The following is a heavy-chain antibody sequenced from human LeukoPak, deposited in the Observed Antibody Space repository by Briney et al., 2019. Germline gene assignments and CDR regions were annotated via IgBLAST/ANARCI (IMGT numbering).Heavy chain of an antibody. CDR1: GGSISSYY. CDR3: ARANTAMEDYYYYMDV. Sequence: SETLSLTCTVSGGSISSYYWSWIRQPPGKGLEWIGYIYYSGSTNYNPSLKSRVTISVDTSKNQFSLKLSSVTAADTAVYYCARANTAMEDYYYYMDVWGKGTTVTVSS. J-gene: IGHJ6*03. CDR2: IYYSGST. V-gene: IGHV4-59*01. D-gene: IGHD5-18*01.